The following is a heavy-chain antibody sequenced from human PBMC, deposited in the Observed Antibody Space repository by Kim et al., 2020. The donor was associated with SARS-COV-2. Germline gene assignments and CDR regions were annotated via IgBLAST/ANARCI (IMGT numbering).Heavy chain of an antibody. D-gene: IGHD6-6*01. CDR3: APDPASSIAAA. CDR1: GFTFSSYG. Sequence: GGSLRLSCAASGFTFSSYGMHWVRQAPGKGLEWVAVISYDGSNKYYADSVKGRFTISRDNSKNTLYLQMNSLRAEDTAVYYCAPDPASSIAAAWGQGTLVTVSS. J-gene: IGHJ5*02. CDR2: ISYDGSNK. V-gene: IGHV3-30*03.